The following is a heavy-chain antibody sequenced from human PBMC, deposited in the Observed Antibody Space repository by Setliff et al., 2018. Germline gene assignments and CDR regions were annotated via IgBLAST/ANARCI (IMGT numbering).Heavy chain of an antibody. CDR3: ARARYCSGGRCYWTWLDS. CDR1: GDSFNNYA. J-gene: IGHJ5*01. V-gene: IGHV1-69*05. CDR2: IIPMFGTP. Sequence: SVKVSCKASGDSFNNYAISWVRQAPGQGLEWMGGIIPMFGTPAYAQKFQDRVTITTDESTSTAYMELDSLRSEDTAVYYCARARYCSGGRCYWTWLDSWAQGTLVTVSS. D-gene: IGHD2-15*01.